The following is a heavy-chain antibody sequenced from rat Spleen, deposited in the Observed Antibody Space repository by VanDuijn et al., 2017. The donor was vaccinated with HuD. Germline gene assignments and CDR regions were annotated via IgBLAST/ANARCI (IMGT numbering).Heavy chain of an antibody. V-gene: IGHV5-25*01. D-gene: IGHD5-1*01. J-gene: IGHJ2*01. CDR2: ISPSGGIS. Sequence: EVQLVESGGGLVQPGRAMKLSCTASGFTFSDYYMAWVRQAPTKGLEWVASISPSGGISNYRESVKGRFTISRDKAKSTLYLQMDSLRSEDSATYYCARGGALGDYWGQGVMVTVSS. CDR3: ARGGALGDY. CDR1: GFTFSDYY.